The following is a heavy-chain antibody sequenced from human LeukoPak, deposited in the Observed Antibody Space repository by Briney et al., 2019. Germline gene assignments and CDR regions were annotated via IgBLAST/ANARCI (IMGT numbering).Heavy chain of an antibody. Sequence: ASVKVSCKASGYTFTGYYMHWVRQAPGQGLEWMGWINPNSGGTNYAQKFQGRVTMTRDTSISTAYMELSRLRSDDTAVYYCARVPCSSSLRGYYYYGMDVWGQGTTVTVSS. CDR3: ARVPCSSSLRGYYYYGMDV. V-gene: IGHV1-2*02. CDR1: GYTFTGYY. J-gene: IGHJ6*02. CDR2: INPNSGGT. D-gene: IGHD6-13*01.